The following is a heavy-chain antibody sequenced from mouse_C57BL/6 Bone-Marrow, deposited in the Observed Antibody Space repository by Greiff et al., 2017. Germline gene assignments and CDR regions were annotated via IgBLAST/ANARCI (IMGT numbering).Heavy chain of an antibody. CDR2: IYPRSGNT. CDR1: GYTFTSYG. V-gene: IGHV1-81*01. D-gene: IGHD1-2*01. J-gene: IGHJ3*01. Sequence: QVQLQQSGAELARPGASVTLSCKASGYTFTSYGISWVKQRTGQGLEWIGEIYPRSGNTYYNEEFKGKATLNADKSSSTAYMELRSLTSEDSAVYFCARSRLLRLRFAYWGQGTLVTVSA. CDR3: ARSRLLRLRFAY.